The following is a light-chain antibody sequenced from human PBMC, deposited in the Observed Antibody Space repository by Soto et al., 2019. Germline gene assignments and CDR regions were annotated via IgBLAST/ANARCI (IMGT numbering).Light chain of an antibody. CDR2: GAS. J-gene: IGKJ1*01. CDR3: QQYGSSPPWT. CDR1: QSVSSNY. V-gene: IGKV3-20*01. Sequence: EIVLTQSPGTLSLSPGERATLSCRASQSVSSNYLVWYQQRPGQAPRLLIHGASSRATGIPDRFSGSGSGTDFTLTISRLDPKDFAAYYCQQYGSSPPWTFGQGTKVEIK.